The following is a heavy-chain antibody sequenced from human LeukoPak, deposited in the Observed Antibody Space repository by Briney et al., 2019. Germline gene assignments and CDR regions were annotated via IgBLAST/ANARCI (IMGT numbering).Heavy chain of an antibody. J-gene: IGHJ4*02. CDR2: SSYSGST. D-gene: IGHD3-3*01. CDR1: GGSVSSGSYY. Sequence: PSETLSLTCSVSGGSVSSGSYYWSWIRQPPGRGLEWIGYSSYSGSTSYNPSLTSRVTIAVVTSKNQFSLRLRSVTAADTAVYYCARGPFGVVINWGQGTLVTVSS. V-gene: IGHV4-61*01. CDR3: ARGPFGVVIN.